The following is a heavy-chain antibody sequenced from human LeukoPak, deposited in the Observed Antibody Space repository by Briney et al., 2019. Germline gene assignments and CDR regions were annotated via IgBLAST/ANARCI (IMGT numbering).Heavy chain of an antibody. D-gene: IGHD4-23*01. Sequence: SETLSLTCAVYGGSFRGYYWSWIRQPPGKGLEWIGEINHSGSTNYNPSLKSRVTISVDTSKNQFSLKLSSVTAADTAVYYCARGRSDTVAQLGGWFDPWGQGTLVTVSS. CDR1: GGSFRGYY. J-gene: IGHJ5*02. CDR2: INHSGST. CDR3: ARGRSDTVAQLGGWFDP. V-gene: IGHV4-34*01.